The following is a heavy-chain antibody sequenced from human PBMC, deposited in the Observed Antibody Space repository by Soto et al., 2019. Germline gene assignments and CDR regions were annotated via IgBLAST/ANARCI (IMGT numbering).Heavy chain of an antibody. CDR1: GGSISSSNW. D-gene: IGHD6-6*01. J-gene: IGHJ6*02. Sequence: SETRSLTCAVSGGSISSSNWWGWVRQPPGKGLEWIGEIYHSGSTNYNPSLKSRVTISVDKSKNQFSLKLSSVTAADTAVYYCARVSSSSLIYYYYYGMDVWGQGTTVTVSS. V-gene: IGHV4-4*02. CDR3: ARVSSSSLIYYYYYGMDV. CDR2: IYHSGST.